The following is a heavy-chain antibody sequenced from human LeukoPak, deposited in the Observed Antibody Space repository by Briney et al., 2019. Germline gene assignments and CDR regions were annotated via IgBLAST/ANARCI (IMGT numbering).Heavy chain of an antibody. J-gene: IGHJ4*02. CDR1: GYTFTNYY. CDR2: IRPSGGST. V-gene: IGHV1-46*01. CDR3: ARDGGGDGFGWAFDS. D-gene: IGHD3-16*01. Sequence: ASVTVSCKASGYTFTNYYIDWVRQAPGQGLEWMGIIRPSGGSTDYAQKFQGRVTLTRDTSTSTVYMELSSLRSEDTAVYYCARDGGGDGFGWAFDSWGQGTLVTVSS.